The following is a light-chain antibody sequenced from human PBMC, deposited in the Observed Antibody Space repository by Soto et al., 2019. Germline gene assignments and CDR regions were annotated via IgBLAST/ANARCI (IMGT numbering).Light chain of an antibody. V-gene: IGKV3-11*01. J-gene: IGKJ4*01. CDR1: QSVSSY. CDR3: QQRSNWPPGALT. CDR2: DAS. Sequence: EIVLTQSPATLSLSPGERATLSCRASQSVSSYLDWYQQKPGQAPRLLIYDASNRATGIPARFSGSGSGTDFTLTISSRAPEDFAVYYCQQRSNWPPGALTFGGGTKVEIK.